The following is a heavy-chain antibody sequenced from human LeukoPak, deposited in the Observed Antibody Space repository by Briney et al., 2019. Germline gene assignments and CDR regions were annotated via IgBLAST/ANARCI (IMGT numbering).Heavy chain of an antibody. J-gene: IGHJ4*02. Sequence: GASVKVSCKASGYTFTGYYMHWVRQAPGQGLEWMGWINPNSGGTNYAQKFQGRVTMTRDTSISTAYMELSRLRSDDTAVYYCARPYYYDSSGYYGPIHPLDYWGQGTLVTVSS. CDR1: GYTFTGYY. D-gene: IGHD3-22*01. CDR3: ARPYYYDSSGYYGPIHPLDY. V-gene: IGHV1-2*02. CDR2: INPNSGGT.